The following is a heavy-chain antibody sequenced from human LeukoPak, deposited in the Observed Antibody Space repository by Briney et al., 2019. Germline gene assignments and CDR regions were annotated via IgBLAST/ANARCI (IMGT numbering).Heavy chain of an antibody. J-gene: IGHJ4*02. CDR2: ISYDGSNK. CDR1: GFTFSSYA. Sequence: PGGSLRLSCAASGFTFSSYAMHWVRQAPGKGLEWVAVISYDGSNKYYADSVKGRFTISRDNSKNTLYLQMNSLRAEDTAVYYCAKAFGYSSPEGFDYWGQGTLVTVSS. CDR3: AKAFGYSSPEGFDY. V-gene: IGHV3-30-3*01. D-gene: IGHD6-13*01.